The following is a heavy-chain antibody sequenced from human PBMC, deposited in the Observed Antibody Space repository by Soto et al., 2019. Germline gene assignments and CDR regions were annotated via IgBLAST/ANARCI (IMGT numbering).Heavy chain of an antibody. Sequence: SVKVSCKASGGTFSSYAISWVRQAPGQGLEWMGGIIPIFGTANYAQKFQGRVTITADESTSTAYMELRSLRSDDTAVYYCARGLAAARLPFDFGGQGTLVTVSS. V-gene: IGHV1-69*13. CDR2: IIPIFGTA. D-gene: IGHD6-13*01. J-gene: IGHJ4*02. CDR3: ARGLAAARLPFDF. CDR1: GGTFSSYA.